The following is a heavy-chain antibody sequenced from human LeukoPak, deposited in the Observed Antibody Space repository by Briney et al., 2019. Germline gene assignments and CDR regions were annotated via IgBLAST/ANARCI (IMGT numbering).Heavy chain of an antibody. CDR1: GFTFSSYG. J-gene: IGHJ3*02. V-gene: IGHV3-33*06. CDR3: AKSDLVVVNDAFDI. CDR2: IWYDGSNK. Sequence: GGSPRLSCAASGFTFSSYGMHWVRQAPGKGLEWVAVIWYDGSNKYYADSVKGRFTISRDNSKNTLYLQMNSLRAEDTAVYYCAKSDLVVVNDAFDIWGQGTMVTVSS. D-gene: IGHD3-22*01.